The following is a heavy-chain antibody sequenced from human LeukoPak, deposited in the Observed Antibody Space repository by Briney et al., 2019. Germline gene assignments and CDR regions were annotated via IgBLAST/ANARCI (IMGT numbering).Heavy chain of an antibody. V-gene: IGHV3-7*01. Sequence: GGSLRLSCVASGFSISSHWMRRLRQAPGKGLEWVANVKQDGSERYYGDSVKGRFTISRDNAKNSLYLQMSSLRAEDTAIYYCARDVPLMGASKTRYFDYWGQGTLVTVSS. CDR3: ARDVPLMGASKTRYFDY. J-gene: IGHJ4*02. D-gene: IGHD1-26*01. CDR1: GFSISSHW. CDR2: VKQDGSER.